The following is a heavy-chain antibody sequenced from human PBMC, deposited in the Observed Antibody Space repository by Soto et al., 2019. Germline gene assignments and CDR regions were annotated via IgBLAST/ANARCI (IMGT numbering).Heavy chain of an antibody. CDR1: GGSVSRGGYS. V-gene: IGHV4-30-2*01. D-gene: IGHD2-8*01. J-gene: IGHJ5*02. CDR2: ISPSGRP. Sequence: QVQLQDSGSRLVRPSQPLSLTCSVSGGSVSRGGYSWSWIRQAPGKGLEWIGFISPSGRPSYNPSTKSRVSISVDTSKNQISLELSSVTAADTAVYYCTRGVLAWGPGTLVTVSS. CDR3: TRGVLA.